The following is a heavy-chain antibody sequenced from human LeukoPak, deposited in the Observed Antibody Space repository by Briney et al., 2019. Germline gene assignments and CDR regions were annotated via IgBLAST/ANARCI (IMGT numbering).Heavy chain of an antibody. CDR3: AKEKGDYASDWFDP. CDR2: IRYGGSNK. CDR1: GFTFSSYG. J-gene: IGHJ5*02. V-gene: IGHV3-30*02. D-gene: IGHD4-17*01. Sequence: GGSLRLSCAASGFTFSSYGMHWVRQAPGKGLEWVAFIRYGGSNKYYADSVKGRFTISRDNSKNTLHLQMNSLRAEDTAVYYCAKEKGDYASDWFDPWGQGTLVTVSS.